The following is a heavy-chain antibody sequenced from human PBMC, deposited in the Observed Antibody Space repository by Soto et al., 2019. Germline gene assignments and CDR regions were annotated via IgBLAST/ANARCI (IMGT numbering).Heavy chain of an antibody. V-gene: IGHV6-1*01. CDR3: ARSEEDYDYYYYGMDV. CDR1: WVTVSSNIVA. Sequence: SQTLSLTCVVSWVTVSSNIVACNCVRQSPSRGLEWLGRTYYRSRWYSDYAVSVRSRIDINADTSKNQVSLQLNSVTPEDTAVYYCARSEEDYDYYYYGMDVWGQGTTVTVSS. CDR2: TYYRSRWYS. J-gene: IGHJ6*02. D-gene: IGHD3-16*01.